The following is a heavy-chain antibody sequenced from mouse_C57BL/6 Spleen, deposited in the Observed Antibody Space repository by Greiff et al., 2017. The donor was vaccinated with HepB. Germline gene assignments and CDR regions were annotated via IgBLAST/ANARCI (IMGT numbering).Heavy chain of an antibody. CDR3: ASGDYEGGWFAY. Sequence: EVQLQQSGPVLVKPGASVKMSCKASGYTFTDYYMNWVKQSHGKSLEWIGVINPYNGGTSYNQKFKGKATLTVDKSSSTAYMELNSLTSEDSAVYYCASGDYEGGWFAYWGQGTLVTVSA. J-gene: IGHJ3*01. V-gene: IGHV1-19*01. CDR1: GYTFTDYY. D-gene: IGHD2-4*01. CDR2: INPYNGGT.